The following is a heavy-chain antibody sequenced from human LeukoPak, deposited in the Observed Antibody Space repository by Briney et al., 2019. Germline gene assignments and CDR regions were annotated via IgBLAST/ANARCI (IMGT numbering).Heavy chain of an antibody. D-gene: IGHD2-21*02. J-gene: IGHJ4*02. V-gene: IGHV3-21*01. Sequence: PGGSLRLSCAASGFTFSSYTMNWVRQAPGKGLEWVSSISSSSSYIYYADSVKGRFTISRDNSKNTLYLQMNSLRAEDTAVYYCASSSLDCGGDCYSGLDYWGQGTLVTVSS. CDR3: ASSSLDCGGDCYSGLDY. CDR2: ISSSSSYI. CDR1: GFTFSSYT.